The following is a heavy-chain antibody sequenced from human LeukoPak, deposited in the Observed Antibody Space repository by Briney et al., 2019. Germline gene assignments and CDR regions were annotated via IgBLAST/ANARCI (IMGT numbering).Heavy chain of an antibody. CDR2: IYYSGST. D-gene: IGHD3-3*01. V-gene: IGHV4-31*03. Sequence: SETLSLTCTVSGGSISSGAYYWSWIRQHPGKGLEWVGYIYYSGSTYYSPSLKSRVTISVDTSKNQFSLKLSSVTAADTAVYYCARGRVNWFDPWGQGTLVTVSS. CDR3: ARGRVNWFDP. J-gene: IGHJ5*02. CDR1: GGSISSGAYY.